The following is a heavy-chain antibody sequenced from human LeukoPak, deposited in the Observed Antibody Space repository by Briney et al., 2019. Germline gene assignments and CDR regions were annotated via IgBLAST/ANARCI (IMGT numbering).Heavy chain of an antibody. D-gene: IGHD6-13*01. J-gene: IGHJ6*03. V-gene: IGHV5-51*01. CDR3: ARRGIAAAGSGYWYYYYMDV. CDR2: IYPGDSDT. Sequence: GESLKISCKGSGYSFSSYWIGWVRQMPGKGLEWMGNIYPGDSDTRYSPSFQGQVTISADKSISTAYLQWSSLKASDTAMYYCARRGIAAAGSGYWYYYYMDVWGKGTTVTVSS. CDR1: GYSFSSYW.